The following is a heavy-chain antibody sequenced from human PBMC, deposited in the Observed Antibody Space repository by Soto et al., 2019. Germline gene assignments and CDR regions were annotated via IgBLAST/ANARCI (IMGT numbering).Heavy chain of an antibody. CDR2: TYYRSKWYN. CDR3: ARAPPYSSGWPFDY. D-gene: IGHD6-19*01. Sequence: SQTLSLTCAISGDSVSSNSAALNWSRQSPSRGLEWLGRTYYRSKWYNDYAVSVKSRITINPDTSKNQFSLQLNSVTPEDTAVYYCARAPPYSSGWPFDYWGQGTLVTVSS. CDR1: GDSVSSNSAA. V-gene: IGHV6-1*01. J-gene: IGHJ4*02.